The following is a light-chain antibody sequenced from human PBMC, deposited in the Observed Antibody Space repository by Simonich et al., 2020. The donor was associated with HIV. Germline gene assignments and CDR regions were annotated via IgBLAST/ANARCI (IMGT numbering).Light chain of an antibody. CDR2: DAS. CDR3: QQRSKWPPFT. Sequence: EIVMPQSPATLSVSPGERATLSCRASQSVSTYLAWYQQKPGQAPRLLIYDASSRATGIPARFSGSGSGTDFTLTISSLEPEDFAVYYCQQRSKWPPFTFGPGTKVDIK. CDR1: QSVSTY. V-gene: IGKV3-11*01. J-gene: IGKJ3*01.